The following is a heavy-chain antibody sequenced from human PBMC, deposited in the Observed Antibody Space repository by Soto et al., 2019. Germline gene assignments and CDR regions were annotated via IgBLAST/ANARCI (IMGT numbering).Heavy chain of an antibody. D-gene: IGHD6-13*01. CDR1: VYTFTSYA. CDR3: ARGSEPAYSSWYVNGDY. Sequence: QGQHVQSGAEVKKPGASVKVSCKASVYTFTSYAIHWVRQDPGQRPEWMGWINAGNGNTRYSQKFQDRVTITRDTYATKAYMELSGLRVEDTAVYYCARGSEPAYSSWYVNGDYWGQGTLVTVSS. V-gene: IGHV1-3*01. CDR2: INAGNGNT. J-gene: IGHJ4*02.